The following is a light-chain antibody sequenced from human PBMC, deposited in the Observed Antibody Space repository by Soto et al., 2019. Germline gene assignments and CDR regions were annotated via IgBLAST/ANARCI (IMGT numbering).Light chain of an antibody. CDR1: SFNIGSNT. CDR2: SDN. V-gene: IGLV1-44*01. CDR3: AAWDDSLNSLV. J-gene: IGLJ1*01. Sequence: QSVLTQPPSASGTPGQRVTISCSGSSFNIGSNTVNWYQQLPGTAPKVFIHSDNQRPSGVPDRFSGSKSGTSASLAISGLQSEDEADYYCAAWDDSLNSLVIGTGTKLTVL.